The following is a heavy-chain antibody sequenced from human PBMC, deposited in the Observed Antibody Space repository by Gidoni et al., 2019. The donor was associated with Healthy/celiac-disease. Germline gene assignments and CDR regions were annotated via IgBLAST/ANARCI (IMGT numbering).Heavy chain of an antibody. CDR2: IRSKANSYAT. D-gene: IGHD6-13*01. Sequence: EVQLVESGGGLVQPGGSLKLSCAASGFTFSGSAMHWVRQASGKGLEWVGRIRSKANSYATAYAASVKGRFTISRDDSKNTAYLQMNSLKTEDTAVYYCIAAAGIPSDYWGQGTLVTVSS. CDR1: GFTFSGSA. J-gene: IGHJ4*02. V-gene: IGHV3-73*02. CDR3: IAAAGIPSDY.